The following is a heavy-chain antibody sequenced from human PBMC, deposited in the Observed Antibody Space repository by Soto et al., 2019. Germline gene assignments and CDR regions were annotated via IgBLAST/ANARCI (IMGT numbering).Heavy chain of an antibody. J-gene: IGHJ6*02. CDR3: AREWVGVPAATGVYYGMDV. CDR1: GFTFSSSS. D-gene: IGHD2-2*01. V-gene: IGHV3-21*01. Sequence: EVQLVESGGGLVKPGGSLRLSCAASGFTFSSSSMNWFRQAPGKGLEWVSAISSSSSYIYYAASVKGRFTISIDNAKNSLYMQMNSLRAEDTAVYYCAREWVGVPAATGVYYGMDVWGQGTTVTVSS. CDR2: ISSSSSYI.